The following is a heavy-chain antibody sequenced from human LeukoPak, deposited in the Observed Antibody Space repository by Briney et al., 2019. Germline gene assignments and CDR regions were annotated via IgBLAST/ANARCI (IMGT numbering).Heavy chain of an antibody. V-gene: IGHV3-30*18. CDR3: AKGRPPVPSGSLDY. CDR2: ISYDGSNK. D-gene: IGHD1-26*01. J-gene: IGHJ4*02. CDR1: GFTFSSYG. Sequence: GGSLRLSCAASGFTFSSYGMHWVRQAPGKGLEWVAVISYDGSNKYYADSVKGRFTISRDNSKNTLYLQMNSLRAEDTAVYYCAKGRPPVPSGSLDYWGQGTLVTVSS.